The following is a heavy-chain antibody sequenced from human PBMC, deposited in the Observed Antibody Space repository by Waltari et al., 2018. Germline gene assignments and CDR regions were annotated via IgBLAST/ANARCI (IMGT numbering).Heavy chain of an antibody. CDR2: ISYDGSNK. Sequence: QVQLVESGGGVVQPGRSLRLSCAASGFTFSRYGMHWVRQAPGKGLEWVAVISYDGSNKYYADSVKGRFTISRDNSKNTLYLQMNSLRAEDTAVYYCAKDRDTARVADYWGQGTLVTVSS. D-gene: IGHD5-18*01. CDR1: GFTFSRYG. J-gene: IGHJ4*02. V-gene: IGHV3-30*18. CDR3: AKDRDTARVADY.